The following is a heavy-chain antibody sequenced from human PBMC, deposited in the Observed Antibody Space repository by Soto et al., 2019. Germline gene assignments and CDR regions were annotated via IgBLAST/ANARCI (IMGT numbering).Heavy chain of an antibody. J-gene: IGHJ6*02. CDR2: IGASGSPI. V-gene: IGHV3-11*01. CDR3: ARGTYGMDV. CDR1: GFSFSDYY. Sequence: QMQLVQSGGGLVKPGGSLRLSCAASGFSFSDYYMSWIRRAPGKGLEWVSYIGASGSPIYFGDAVKGRLSISRDNTNNSLYLQMNSLRPDDTAVYYCARGTYGMDVWGQGTTVIVSS. D-gene: IGHD3-10*01.